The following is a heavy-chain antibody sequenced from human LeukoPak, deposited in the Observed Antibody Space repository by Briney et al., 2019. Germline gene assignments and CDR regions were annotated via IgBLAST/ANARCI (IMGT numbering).Heavy chain of an antibody. CDR1: GFTFSDYY. CDR3: TTGIRGD. CDR2: IASKTDGGTT. Sequence: GGSLRLSCAASGFTFSDYYMSWIRQAPGKGLEWVGRIASKTDGGTTDYAAPVKGRFTISRDDSKNTLFLQMNSLKTEDTAVYYCTTGIRGDCGQGTLVTVSS. J-gene: IGHJ4*02. V-gene: IGHV3-15*04.